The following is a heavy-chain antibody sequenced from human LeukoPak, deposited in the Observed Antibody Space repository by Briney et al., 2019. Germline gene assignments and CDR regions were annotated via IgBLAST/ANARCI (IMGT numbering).Heavy chain of an antibody. V-gene: IGHV3-30*02. Sequence: GGSLRLSCVASGFTFTSYTMHWVRQAPGKGLEWVASIWYDASRVYCADSAKGQFTISRDNSKNTLYLQMNSLRAEDTAVYYCASYYGSGLFDYWGQGTLVTVSS. CDR1: GFTFTSYT. CDR3: ASYYGSGLFDY. D-gene: IGHD3-10*01. CDR2: IWYDASRV. J-gene: IGHJ4*02.